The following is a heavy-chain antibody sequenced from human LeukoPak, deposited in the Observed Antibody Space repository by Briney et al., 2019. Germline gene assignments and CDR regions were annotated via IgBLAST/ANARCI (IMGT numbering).Heavy chain of an antibody. J-gene: IGHJ3*02. CDR1: GFTFSSYA. D-gene: IGHD3-3*01. CDR3: AKNGPDVLRFLEWAHAFDI. CDR2: ISDSGGSA. V-gene: IGHV3-23*01. Sequence: PGGSLRLSCAASGFTFSSYAMNWVRQAPGKGLEWVSTISDSGGSAYYADSVKGRFTISRDSSKNMLYLQVNSLRAEDTAVYYCAKNGPDVLRFLEWAHAFDIWGQGTMVTVSS.